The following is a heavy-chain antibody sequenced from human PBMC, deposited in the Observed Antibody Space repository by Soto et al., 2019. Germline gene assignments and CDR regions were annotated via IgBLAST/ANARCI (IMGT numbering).Heavy chain of an antibody. J-gene: IGHJ6*02. CDR1: GGSISSSSYY. V-gene: IGHV4-39*01. D-gene: IGHD2-21*01. Sequence: SETLSLTCTVSGGSISSSSYYWGWIRQPPGKGLEWIGSIYYSGSTYYNPSLKSRVTISVDTSKNQFSLKLSSVTAADTAVYYCGKNTVVGYYGMDVWGQGTTVTVSS. CDR2: IYYSGST. CDR3: GKNTVVGYYGMDV.